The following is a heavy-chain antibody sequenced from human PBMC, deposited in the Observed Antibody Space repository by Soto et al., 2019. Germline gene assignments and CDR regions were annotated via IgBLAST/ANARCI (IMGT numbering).Heavy chain of an antibody. CDR2: IYYSGST. Sequence: PSETLSLTCTVSGDSISSSSYYWGWIRQPPGKGLEWIGSIYYSGSTYYNPSLKSRVTISVDTSKNQFSLKLSSVTAADTAVYYCARQRKVTERQQLGHTADYWGQGTLVTVSS. CDR1: GDSISSSSYY. J-gene: IGHJ4*02. CDR3: ARQRKVTERQQLGHTADY. D-gene: IGHD6-13*01. V-gene: IGHV4-39*01.